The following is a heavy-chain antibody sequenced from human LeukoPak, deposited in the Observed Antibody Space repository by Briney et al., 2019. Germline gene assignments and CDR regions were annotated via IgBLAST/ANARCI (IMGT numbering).Heavy chain of an antibody. CDR1: RFTFSSYW. V-gene: IGHV3-7*01. D-gene: IGHD3-22*01. J-gene: IGHJ3*02. Sequence: VGSLRLSCVASRFTFSSYWISCVRHTPGTGLESVSHIKQVGNEKYYVDSVKGRFTISRDNAKNSLYLQMNSLRGEDTAVYYCARYKNGKYYYESSGLAFDIWGQGTMVTVSS. CDR2: IKQVGNEK. CDR3: ARYKNGKYYYESSGLAFDI.